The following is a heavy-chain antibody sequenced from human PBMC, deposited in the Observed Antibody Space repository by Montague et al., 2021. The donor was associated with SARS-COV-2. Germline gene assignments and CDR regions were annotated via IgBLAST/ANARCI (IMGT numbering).Heavy chain of an antibody. J-gene: IGHJ5*02. CDR1: GFTFSSYS. D-gene: IGHD3-16*02. Sequence: LRLSCAASGFTFSSYSMNWVRQAPGKGLEWVSSISSSSSYIYYADSVKGRFTISRDNAKNSLYLQMNSLRAEDTAVYYCARDDYVWGSYRYKEYNWFDPWGQGTLVTVSS. V-gene: IGHV3-21*01. CDR3: ARDDYVWGSYRYKEYNWFDP. CDR2: ISSSSSYI.